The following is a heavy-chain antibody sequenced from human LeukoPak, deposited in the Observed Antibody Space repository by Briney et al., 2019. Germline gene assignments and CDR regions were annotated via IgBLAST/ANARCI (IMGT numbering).Heavy chain of an antibody. CDR2: IKSKTDGGTV. CDR3: TTDPGNYEIF. J-gene: IGHJ4*02. Sequence: GGSLRLSCAASGLTFTNAWMSWVRQAPGKGLEWAGRIKSKTDGGTVVYAPPVKGRFTISRDDSRNTLSLEMNFLKTEDTAVYYCTTDPGNYEIFWGQGTLVSVSS. V-gene: IGHV3-15*01. D-gene: IGHD4-11*01. CDR1: GLTFTNAW.